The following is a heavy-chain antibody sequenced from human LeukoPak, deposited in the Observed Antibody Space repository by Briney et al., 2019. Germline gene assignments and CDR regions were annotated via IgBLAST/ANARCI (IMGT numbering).Heavy chain of an antibody. Sequence: GGSLRLSCAVSGFTFNNAWMSWVRQAPGKGLEWVGRIYSKTDGGTPDYAAPVKGRFTISGDDSKTMLYLQMSSLKTEDTAVYYCTTYSSGSFGYWGQGTLVTVS. CDR2: IYSKTDGGTP. V-gene: IGHV3-15*01. CDR3: TTYSSGSFGY. CDR1: GFTFNNAW. J-gene: IGHJ4*02. D-gene: IGHD3-22*01.